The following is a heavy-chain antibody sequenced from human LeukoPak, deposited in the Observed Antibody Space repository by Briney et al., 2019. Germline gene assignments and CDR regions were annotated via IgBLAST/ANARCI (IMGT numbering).Heavy chain of an antibody. V-gene: IGHV1-18*01. CDR1: GYTFTSYG. Sequence: ASGKVTCKASGYTFTSYGISWVRQAPGQGLEWMGWIGAYNGNTNYAQKLQGRVTMTTDTSTSTAYMELRSLRSDDTAVYYCARYMVRGDPFDYWGQGTLVTVSS. CDR2: IGAYNGNT. J-gene: IGHJ4*02. D-gene: IGHD3-10*01. CDR3: ARYMVRGDPFDY.